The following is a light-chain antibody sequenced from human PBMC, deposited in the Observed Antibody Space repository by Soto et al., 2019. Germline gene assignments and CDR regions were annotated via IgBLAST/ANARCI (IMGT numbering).Light chain of an antibody. CDR3: CSYAGSYTWV. J-gene: IGLJ1*01. Sequence: QSALTQPRSVSGSPGQSVTISCTGTSSDVGGYNYVSWYQQHPGKAPKLMIYDVSKRPSGVPDRFSGSKSGNTASLTISGLQAEDEADYCCCSYAGSYTWVFGPGTKVTVL. CDR1: SSDVGGYNY. CDR2: DVS. V-gene: IGLV2-11*01.